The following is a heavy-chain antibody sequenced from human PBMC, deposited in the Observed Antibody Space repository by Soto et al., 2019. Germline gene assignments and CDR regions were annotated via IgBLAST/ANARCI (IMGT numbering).Heavy chain of an antibody. CDR1: GGSINSINW. D-gene: IGHD3-16*01. Sequence: QVHLQESGPGLVKPSGTLSLTCGVSGGSINSINWWSWVRQTPGKGLEWIGEIYHNGRSNYNPSLKSRVTLSIDKSKNQCFLNLTTVTAADTAVYYGARSQVGVPTHAFAPWGQGTLVIVSS. V-gene: IGHV4-4*02. CDR2: IYHNGRS. CDR3: ARSQVGVPTHAFAP. J-gene: IGHJ5*02.